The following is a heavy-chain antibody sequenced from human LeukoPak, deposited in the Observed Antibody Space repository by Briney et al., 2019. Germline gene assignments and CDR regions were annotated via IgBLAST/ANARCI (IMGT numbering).Heavy chain of an antibody. CDR3: ARDGSGLAVRGWFDF. D-gene: IGHD3-10*01. Sequence: PGGSLRLSCVASGFTFNKYGIHWVRQAPGKGLEWVAVIWNDGNNEYYADPVKGRLAISRDNDKSTVNLQMNSLRAEDTAVYYCARDGSGLAVRGWFDFWGQGTLVTVSS. V-gene: IGHV3-33*01. CDR2: IWNDGNNE. CDR1: GFTFNKYG. J-gene: IGHJ5*01.